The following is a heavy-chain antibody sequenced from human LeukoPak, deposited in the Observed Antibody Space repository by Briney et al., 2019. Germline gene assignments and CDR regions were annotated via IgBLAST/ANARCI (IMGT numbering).Heavy chain of an antibody. V-gene: IGHV3-23*01. CDR1: GFTFSSYA. CDR2: ISGSGGST. Sequence: PGRSLRLSCAASGFTFSSYAMSWVRQAPGKGLEWVSAISGSGGSTYYADSVKGRFTISRDNSKNTLYLQMNSLRAEDTAVYYCAKRDGYSSGWYKYFDYWGQGTLVTVSS. J-gene: IGHJ4*02. D-gene: IGHD6-19*01. CDR3: AKRDGYSSGWYKYFDY.